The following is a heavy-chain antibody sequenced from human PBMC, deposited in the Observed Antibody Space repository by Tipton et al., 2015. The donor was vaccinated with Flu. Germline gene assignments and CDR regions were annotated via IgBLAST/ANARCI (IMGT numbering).Heavy chain of an antibody. CDR2: IYYNGST. J-gene: IGHJ3*02. CDR1: GDSMRSYY. V-gene: IGHV4-59*01. D-gene: IGHD3-10*01. CDR3: ARDQTYYYGSSDAFDI. Sequence: TLSLTCSVSGDSMRSYYWSWIRQPPGKGLEWIGTIYYNGSTDYNPSLSSRLTISVDMSKNQFSLKLTSVTAADTVVYYCARDQTYYYGSSDAFDIWGQGTMVTVSS.